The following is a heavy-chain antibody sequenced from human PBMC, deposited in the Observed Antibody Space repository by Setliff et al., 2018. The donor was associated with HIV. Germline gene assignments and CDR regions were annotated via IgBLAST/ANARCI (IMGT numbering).Heavy chain of an antibody. J-gene: IGHJ4*02. V-gene: IGHV3-72*01. D-gene: IGHD3-16*01. Sequence: PGGSLRLSCAASGLSITDHYMDWVRQAPGKGLEWVGRIRETTKYAASIKDRFTISRDVSQNSLALQMNSLKTEDTAVYYCALYFWGTPSWGQGALVTVS. CDR3: ALYFWGTPS. CDR2: IRETT. CDR1: GLSITDHY.